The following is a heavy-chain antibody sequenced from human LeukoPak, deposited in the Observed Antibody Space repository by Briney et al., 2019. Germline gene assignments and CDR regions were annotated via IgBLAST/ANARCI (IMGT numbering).Heavy chain of an antibody. V-gene: IGHV3-48*03. CDR2: ISSSGSTT. D-gene: IGHD2-2*01. Sequence: PGGSLRLSCAASGFTFSSYEMNWVRQAPGKGLEWVSYISSSGSTTYYADSVKGRFTISRDNAKNSLYPQMNSLRAEDTAVYYCASGYQLLHFDYWGQGTLVTVSS. CDR3: ASGYQLLHFDY. J-gene: IGHJ4*02. CDR1: GFTFSSYE.